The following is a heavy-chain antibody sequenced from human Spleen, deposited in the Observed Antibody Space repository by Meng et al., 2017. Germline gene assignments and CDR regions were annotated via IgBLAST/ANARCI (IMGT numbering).Heavy chain of an antibody. CDR2: MYYSGST. CDR1: GGSISSSSFY. D-gene: IGHD6-19*01. J-gene: IGHJ4*02. CDR3: ARDPTAVAGYFDY. V-gene: IGHV4-39*07. Sequence: ESLKISCTVSGGSISSSSFYWGWIRQSPGKGLEWIGSMYYSGSTYYNPSLKSRVTISLDTSKNQFSLKLSSVTAADTAVYYCARDPTAVAGYFDYWGRGTLVTVSS.